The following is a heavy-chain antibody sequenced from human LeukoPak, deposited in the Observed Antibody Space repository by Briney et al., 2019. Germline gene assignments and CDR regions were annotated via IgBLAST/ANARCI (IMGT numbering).Heavy chain of an antibody. CDR2: INHSGST. CDR1: GGSFSGYY. CDR3: ARYLTKRNWFDP. D-gene: IGHD3-9*01. V-gene: IGHV4-34*01. Sequence: SETLSLTCAVYGGSFSGYYWSWIRQPPGKGLEWIGEINHSGSTNYNPSLKSRVTISVDTSENQFSLKLSSVTAADTAVYYCARYLTKRNWFDPWGQGTLVTVSS. J-gene: IGHJ5*02.